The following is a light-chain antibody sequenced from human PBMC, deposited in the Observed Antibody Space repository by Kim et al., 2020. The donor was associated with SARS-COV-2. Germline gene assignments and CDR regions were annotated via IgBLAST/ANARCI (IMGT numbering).Light chain of an antibody. CDR2: DVS. J-gene: IGLJ2*01. CDR1: SSDVGGYNF. V-gene: IGLV2-14*03. Sequence: GQSITISCNGHSSDVGGYNFVSWYQQQPGKAPKLIIDDVSHRPSGVSNCFSGSKSGNRASLTIFGLQAEDEADYYCTSYTSTSTLVFGGGTQLTVL. CDR3: TSYTSTSTLV.